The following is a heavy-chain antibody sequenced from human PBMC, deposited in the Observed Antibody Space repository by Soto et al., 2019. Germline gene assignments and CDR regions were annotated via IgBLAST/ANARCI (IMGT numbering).Heavy chain of an antibody. CDR3: ARLYYDYV. CDR1: GFTFSIYS. J-gene: IGHJ6*02. V-gene: IGHV3-48*02. D-gene: IGHD3-3*01. CDR2: ISADSDTI. Sequence: GGSLRLSCAASGFTFSIYSMNWVRQAPGKGLEWIAYISADSDTIFYADSVKGRFTISRDDAKNSLYLQMNSLRDEDTAMYYCARLYYDYVWGQGTTVTGSS.